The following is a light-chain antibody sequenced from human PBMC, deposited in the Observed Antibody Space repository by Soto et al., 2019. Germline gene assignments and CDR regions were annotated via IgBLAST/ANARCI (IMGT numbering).Light chain of an antibody. V-gene: IGKV2-30*01. CDR3: MQGTHWPRT. Sequence: DVVVTQSPLSLPVTLGQPASISCRSSQSLVYTNGNTYLAWFQQRPGQSPRRLIYKVSIRDSGVPDRFSGSGSGTEFTLTISRVEAEDVGVYYCMQGTHWPRTFGQGTKVEIK. CDR1: QSLVYTNGNTY. CDR2: KVS. J-gene: IGKJ1*01.